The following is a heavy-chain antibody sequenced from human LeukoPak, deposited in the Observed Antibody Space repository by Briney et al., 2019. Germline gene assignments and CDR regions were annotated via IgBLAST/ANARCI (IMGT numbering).Heavy chain of an antibody. CDR3: AKDFRSSWYRYFDY. CDR1: GFTFSSYA. J-gene: IGHJ4*02. CDR2: ISGSGGST. V-gene: IGHV3-23*01. D-gene: IGHD6-13*01. Sequence: GGSPRLSCAASGFTFSSYAMSWVRQAPGKGLEWVSAISGSGGSTYYADSVKGRFTISRDNSKNTLYLQMNSLRAEDTAVYYCAKDFRSSWYRYFDYWGQGALVTVSS.